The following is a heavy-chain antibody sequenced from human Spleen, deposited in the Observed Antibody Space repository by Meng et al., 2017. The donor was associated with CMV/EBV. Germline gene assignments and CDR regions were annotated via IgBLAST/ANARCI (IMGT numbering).Heavy chain of an antibody. CDR3: ARVRLFGYSSNVYYYGMDV. D-gene: IGHD6-13*01. Sequence: GESLKISCAASGFSFSRDAMHWVRQAPGKGLEWVSVIYSGGSTYYADSVKGRFTISRDKSKNTLYLQMNSLRAEDTAVYYCARVRLFGYSSNVYYYGMDVWGQGTTVTVSS. CDR2: IYSGGST. V-gene: IGHV3-53*05. CDR1: GFSFSRDA. J-gene: IGHJ6*02.